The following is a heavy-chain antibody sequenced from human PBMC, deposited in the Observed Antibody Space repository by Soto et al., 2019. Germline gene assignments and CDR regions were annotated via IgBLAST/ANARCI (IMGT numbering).Heavy chain of an antibody. D-gene: IGHD5-18*01. CDR3: ARGDTAMVNYYYYGMDV. Sequence: ASVKVSCKASGYTFTGYYMHWVRQAPGQGLEWMGWINPNSGGTNYAQKFQGRVTMTRDTSIRTAYMELSRLRSDDTAVYYCARGDTAMVNYYYYGMDVWGQGTTVTVSS. J-gene: IGHJ6*02. CDR2: INPNSGGT. V-gene: IGHV1-2*02. CDR1: GYTFTGYY.